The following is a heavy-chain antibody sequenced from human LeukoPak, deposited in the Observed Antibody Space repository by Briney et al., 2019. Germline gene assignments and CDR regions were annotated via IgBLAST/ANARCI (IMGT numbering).Heavy chain of an antibody. CDR1: GDSISSDHYW. J-gene: IGHJ6*02. CDR3: ARGSGTMVRGVSYYYYGMDV. CDR2: IHYTGNT. V-gene: IGHV4-39*01. Sequence: ASETLSLTCTVSGDSISSDHYWWGWIRQPPGKGLDWIGSIHYTGNTHYNPSLQSRVTVSVDTSRNQFSLKLTSVTAADTAVYYCARGSGTMVRGVSYYYYGMDVWGQGTTVTVSS. D-gene: IGHD3-10*01.